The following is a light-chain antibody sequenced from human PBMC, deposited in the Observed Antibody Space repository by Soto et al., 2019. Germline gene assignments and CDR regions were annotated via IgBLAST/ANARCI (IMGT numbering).Light chain of an antibody. V-gene: IGLV1-40*01. J-gene: IGLJ1*01. Sequence: VLTQPPSVSGAPGQRVTISCTGSNSNIGAGYDVHWYLQLPGTAPKLLVYTNNNRPSGVPDRFSGSKSGTSASLAITGLQAEDEADYYCQSYDSRLSAYVFGTGAKVTVL. CDR3: QSYDSRLSAYV. CDR1: NSNIGAGYD. CDR2: TNN.